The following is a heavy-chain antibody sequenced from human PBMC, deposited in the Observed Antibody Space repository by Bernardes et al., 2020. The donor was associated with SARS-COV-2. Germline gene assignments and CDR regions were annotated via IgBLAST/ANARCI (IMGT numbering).Heavy chain of an antibody. CDR2: VNTFNGNA. Sequence: ASVKVSCKAFGYTFTSYTIHWVRQAPGQRLEWVGFVNTFNGNARYSQKFQGRLTITRDTSASTSYMELNMLTSEDTAVYYCAREEGAIGAAVHWGQGTLVTVSS. D-gene: IGHD2-15*01. CDR3: AREEGAIGAAVH. J-gene: IGHJ4*02. CDR1: GYTFTSYT. V-gene: IGHV1-3*04.